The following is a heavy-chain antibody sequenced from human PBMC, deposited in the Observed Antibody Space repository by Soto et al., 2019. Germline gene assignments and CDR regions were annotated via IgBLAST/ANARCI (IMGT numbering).Heavy chain of an antibody. CDR1: GFTFSSYS. J-gene: IGHJ6*02. Sequence: GGSLRLSCAASGFTFSSYSMNWVRQAPGKGLEWVSYISSSSSTIYYADSVKGRFTISRDNAKNSLYLQVNSLRDEDTAVYYCARDIGGSYYYYYYGMDVWGQGTTVTVSS. D-gene: IGHD1-26*01. V-gene: IGHV3-48*02. CDR2: ISSSSSTI. CDR3: ARDIGGSYYYYYYGMDV.